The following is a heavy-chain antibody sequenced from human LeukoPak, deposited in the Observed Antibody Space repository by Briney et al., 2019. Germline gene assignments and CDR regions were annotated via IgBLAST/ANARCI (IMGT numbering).Heavy chain of an antibody. D-gene: IGHD5-18*01. J-gene: IGHJ4*02. CDR3: ARGRGYSYGYSDY. CDR1: GYTFTNYD. Sequence: ASVKISCKASGYTFTNYDIIWVRQATGQGLEWMGWMSPNSGNTGYAQKFQGRVTMTRNTSISTAFMDLSSLRSEDTGVYYCARGRGYSYGYSDYRGQGTLVTVSS. CDR2: MSPNSGNT. V-gene: IGHV1-8*01.